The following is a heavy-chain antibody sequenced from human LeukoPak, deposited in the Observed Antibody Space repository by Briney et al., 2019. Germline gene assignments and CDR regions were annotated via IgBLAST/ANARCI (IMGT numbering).Heavy chain of an antibody. Sequence: GGSLRLSCGASGFMLSRYAMHWVRQAPGKGLEWVSGITESSTGTYYADSVKGRFTITRDSAKNTLYLQMHSRRAEDTAVYYCANGQWLSDYPWGGAFDIWGQGTMVTVSS. J-gene: IGHJ3*02. CDR3: ANGQWLSDYPWGGAFDI. V-gene: IGHV3-23*01. D-gene: IGHD3-22*01. CDR2: ITESSTGT. CDR1: GFMLSRYA.